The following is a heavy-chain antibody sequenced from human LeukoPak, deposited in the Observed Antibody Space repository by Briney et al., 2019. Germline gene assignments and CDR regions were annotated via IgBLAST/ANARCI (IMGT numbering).Heavy chain of an antibody. J-gene: IGHJ6*03. CDR3: AKLGALEMATIGNYYYYYMDV. Sequence: PSETLSLTCTVPGDSIGSYYWSWIRQPPGKGLEWIGYMHNGVHTNYNPSLKSRVTISGDTSKNQLSLKLTSVTAADTAVYYCAKLGALEMATIGNYYYYYMDVWGKGTTVTVSS. CDR1: GDSIGSYY. D-gene: IGHD5-24*01. CDR2: MHNGVHT. V-gene: IGHV4-59*01.